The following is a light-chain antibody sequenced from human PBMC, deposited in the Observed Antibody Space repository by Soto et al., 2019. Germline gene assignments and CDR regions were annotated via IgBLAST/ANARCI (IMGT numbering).Light chain of an antibody. V-gene: IGKV1-39*01. Sequence: DIQMTQSPSSLSASVGDRVTITCRASQTISTYLNWYQQKPRKAPRLLIYDASSLLSGVTSRFSGSGSGTDFTLTIASLQPEDFSTYYCQQSDSTPYTFGQGTKVEI. CDR1: QTISTY. CDR3: QQSDSTPYT. CDR2: DAS. J-gene: IGKJ2*01.